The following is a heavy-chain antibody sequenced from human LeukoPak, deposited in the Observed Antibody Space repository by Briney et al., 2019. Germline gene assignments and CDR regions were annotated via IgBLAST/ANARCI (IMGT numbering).Heavy chain of an antibody. D-gene: IGHD3-22*01. J-gene: IGHJ5*02. CDR2: IYPGDSDT. Sequence: GESLQISCKGSGYSFTSYWIGWVRQMPGKGLEWMGIIYPGDSDTRYSPSFQGQVTISADKSISTAYLQWSSLKASDTAMYYCARHGPLRSGYFPFDPWGQGTLVTVSS. CDR1: GYSFTSYW. V-gene: IGHV5-51*01. CDR3: ARHGPLRSGYFPFDP.